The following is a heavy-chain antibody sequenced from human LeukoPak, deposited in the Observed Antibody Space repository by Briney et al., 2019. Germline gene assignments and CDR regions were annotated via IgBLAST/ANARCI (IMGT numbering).Heavy chain of an antibody. CDR3: ARGPYDYVWGSYRYLRGENRHQPPDY. Sequence: GGSLRLSCAASGFTVSSNYMSWVRQAPGKGLEWVSVIYSGGSTYYADSVKGRFTISRDNSKNTLYLQMNSLRAEDTAVYYCARGPYDYVWGSYRYLRGENRHQPPDYWGQGTLVTVSS. D-gene: IGHD3-16*02. CDR2: IYSGGST. J-gene: IGHJ4*02. V-gene: IGHV3-53*01. CDR1: GFTVSSNY.